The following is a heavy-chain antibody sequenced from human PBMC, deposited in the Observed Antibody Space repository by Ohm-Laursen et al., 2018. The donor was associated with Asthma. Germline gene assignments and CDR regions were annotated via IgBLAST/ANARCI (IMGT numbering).Heavy chain of an antibody. J-gene: IGHJ6*02. Sequence: GSLRLSCAASGFTFSNYNMNWVRQAPGKGLEWVSSITSSSSSYVYYADSVKGRFTISRDNAKNSLYLQMNSLRAEDTALYYCASDLGYSRGYYYYAMDVWGQGTTVIVSS. D-gene: IGHD5-18*01. V-gene: IGHV3-21*01. CDR2: ITSSSSSYV. CDR3: ASDLGYSRGYYYYAMDV. CDR1: GFTFSNYN.